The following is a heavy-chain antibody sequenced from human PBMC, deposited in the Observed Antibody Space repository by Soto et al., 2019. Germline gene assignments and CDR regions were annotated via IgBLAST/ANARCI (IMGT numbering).Heavy chain of an antibody. D-gene: IGHD5-18*01. J-gene: IGHJ4*02. V-gene: IGHV3-23*01. CDR1: GFTFSSYA. Sequence: EVQLLESGGGLVQPGGSLRLSCAASGFTFSSYAMSWVRQAPGKGLEWVSAISGSGGSTYYADSVKGRFTISRDNSKNTLYLQMNSLRAEDTAVYYCAKDVGGDWGYSYGILFDYWGQGTLVTVSS. CDR2: ISGSGGST. CDR3: AKDVGGDWGYSYGILFDY.